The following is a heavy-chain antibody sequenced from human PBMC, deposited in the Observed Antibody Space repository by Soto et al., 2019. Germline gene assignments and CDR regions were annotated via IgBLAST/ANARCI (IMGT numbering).Heavy chain of an antibody. V-gene: IGHV1-69*01. CDR2: IIPALGRP. CDR1: GGTFNSYG. CDR3: SRGGRPYCCGDCYFDF. Sequence: QVQLVQSGAEVKKPGSSVKVSCKASGGTFNSYGFNWVRQAPGHGLEWLGGIIPALGRPNYAQKFQGRVTITAADSTSTAYMELSILRLDDTAIYYCSRGGRPYCCGDCYFDFWGQGTLVTVSS. D-gene: IGHD2-21*02. J-gene: IGHJ4*02.